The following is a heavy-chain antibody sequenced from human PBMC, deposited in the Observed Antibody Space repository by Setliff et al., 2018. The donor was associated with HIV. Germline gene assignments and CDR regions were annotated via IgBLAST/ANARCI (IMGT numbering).Heavy chain of an antibody. CDR1: GGSLSDHY. D-gene: IGHD5-18*01. CDR2: INHSGST. CDR3: ARYDGYKVSFDN. V-gene: IGHV4-34*01. J-gene: IGHJ4*02. Sequence: SETLSLTCGVYGGSLSDHYWNWIRQPPGKGLEWIAEINHSGSTNYNPSLKSRATISVDTSQNQLSLKLSSVTAADTAMYYCARYDGYKVSFDNWGPGTLVTVSS.